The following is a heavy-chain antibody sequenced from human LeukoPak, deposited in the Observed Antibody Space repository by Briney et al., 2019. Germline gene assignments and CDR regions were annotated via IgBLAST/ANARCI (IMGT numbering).Heavy chain of an antibody. J-gene: IGHJ5*02. CDR2: IRYDGSNK. V-gene: IGHV3-30*02. D-gene: IGHD1-26*01. Sequence: PGGSLRLSCAASGFTFSSYWMSWVRQAPGKGLEWVAFIRYDGSNKYYADSVKGRFTISRDISKNTLYLQMNSLRAEDTAVYYCARSPSGSSSRYFDPWGQGTLVTVSS. CDR1: GFTFSSYW. CDR3: ARSPSGSSSRYFDP.